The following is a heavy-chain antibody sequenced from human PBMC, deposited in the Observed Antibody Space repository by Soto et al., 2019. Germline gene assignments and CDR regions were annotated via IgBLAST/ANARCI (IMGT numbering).Heavy chain of an antibody. V-gene: IGHV3-7*03. CDR1: GFSFSSYS. CDR2: IHENGHFK. CDR3: ARDEGVPINYRFDY. Sequence: GGSLRLSCAASGFSFSSYSMSWIRQAPGKGLEWLAHIHENGHFKFYVDSVKGRFTISRDDALNSLYLQINSLRAEDTAMYYCARDEGVPINYRFDYWGQGTLVTVSS. J-gene: IGHJ4*02. D-gene: IGHD4-4*01.